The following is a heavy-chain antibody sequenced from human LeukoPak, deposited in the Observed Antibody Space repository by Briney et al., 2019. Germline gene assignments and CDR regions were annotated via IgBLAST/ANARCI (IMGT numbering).Heavy chain of an antibody. J-gene: IGHJ5*02. Sequence: TSETLSLTCTVSGGSISSYYWSWIRQPPGKGLERNGYIYYSMTTYYNPSLRRRVNISVHTSKVQFSLKLTSVTAAGTVVYYCGTTYYNPSLRRQVTIYVDTPKGQFSLQLASVTAADTAVYYCSPYYYGSGSSPGFFDPWGQGILVTVSS. V-gene: IGHV4-59*08. D-gene: IGHD1-26*01. CDR3: GTTYYNPSLRRQVTIYVDTPKGQFSLQLASVTAADTAVYYCSPYYYGSGSSPGFFDP. CDR2: IYYSMTT. CDR1: GGSISSYY.